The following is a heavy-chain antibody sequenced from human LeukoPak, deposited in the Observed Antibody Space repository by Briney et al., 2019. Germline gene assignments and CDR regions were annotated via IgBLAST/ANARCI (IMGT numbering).Heavy chain of an antibody. CDR2: ISWNSGSI. Sequence: GGSLRLSCAASGFTFDDYAMHWVRQAPGKGLEWVSGISWNSGSIGYADSVKGRFTISRDNAKNSLYLQMNSLRAEDTALYYCAKTPDIVVVLNYFDYWGQGTLVTVSS. CDR1: GFTFDDYA. V-gene: IGHV3-9*01. D-gene: IGHD2-2*01. CDR3: AKTPDIVVVLNYFDY. J-gene: IGHJ4*02.